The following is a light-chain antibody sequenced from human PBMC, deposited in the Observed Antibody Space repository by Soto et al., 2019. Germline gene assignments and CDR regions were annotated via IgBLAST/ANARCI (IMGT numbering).Light chain of an antibody. CDR1: QSVSSSY. Sequence: EIVLTQSPGTLSLPPGERATLSCRASQSVSSSYLAWYQQKPGQAPRLLIYGASSRATGIPDRFSGSGSGTDFTLTIGRLEPEDFAVYYCQHYGSSPRTFGQGTKVDIK. V-gene: IGKV3-20*01. CDR3: QHYGSSPRT. CDR2: GAS. J-gene: IGKJ1*01.